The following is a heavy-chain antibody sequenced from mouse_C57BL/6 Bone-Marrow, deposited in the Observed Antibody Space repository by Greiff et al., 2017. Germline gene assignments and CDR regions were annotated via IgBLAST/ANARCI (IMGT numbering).Heavy chain of an antibody. CDR3: ATSSFDY. D-gene: IGHD1-1*01. Sequence: EVKLVESGGGLVKPGGSLTLSCAASGFTFSDYGMHWVRQAPEKGLEWVAYISSGSSTIYYADTVKGRFTISRDNAKNTLFLQMTSLRSEDTAMYYCATSSFDYWGKGTTLTVSS. J-gene: IGHJ2*01. CDR1: GFTFSDYG. V-gene: IGHV5-17*01. CDR2: ISSGSSTI.